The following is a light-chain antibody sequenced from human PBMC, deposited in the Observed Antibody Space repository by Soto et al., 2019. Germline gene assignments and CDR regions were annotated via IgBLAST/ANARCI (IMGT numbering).Light chain of an antibody. Sequence: QSALTQPRSVSGSPGQSVTISCSGTSSDVGGYNYVSWYQQYPGAAPKLMIYDVTMRPSGVPYRFSGSKSGNTASLTIPGLQAEDEADYYCCSYAGSYTFYVFGGGTKLTVL. CDR1: SSDVGGYNY. V-gene: IGLV2-11*01. J-gene: IGLJ1*01. CDR3: CSYAGSYTFYV. CDR2: DVT.